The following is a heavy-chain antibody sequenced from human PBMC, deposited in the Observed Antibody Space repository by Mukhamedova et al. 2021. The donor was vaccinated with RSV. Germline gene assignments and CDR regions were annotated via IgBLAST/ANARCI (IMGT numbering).Heavy chain of an antibody. CDR3: APFGVDACDT. Sequence: WEGLVWVSRINSDGSTTNYADSVKGRFTISRDNAKNMAFLQMNSLSAEDTAVYYCAPFGVDACDTWGQGTMVTVSS. J-gene: IGHJ3*02. CDR2: INSDGSTT. D-gene: IGHD3-10*01. V-gene: IGHV3-74*01.